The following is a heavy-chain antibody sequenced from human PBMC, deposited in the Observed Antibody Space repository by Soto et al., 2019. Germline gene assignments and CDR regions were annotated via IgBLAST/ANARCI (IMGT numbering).Heavy chain of an antibody. D-gene: IGHD3-16*01. CDR3: SRGNYAYVVPDY. CDR2: INPDNGGT. V-gene: IGHV1-2*02. J-gene: IGHJ4*02. CDR1: GYTFTGYY. Sequence: CKASGYTFTGYYIHWVRQAPGQGLEWMGWINPDNGGTKYAQQFQGRVTMTRDTSINTAYMWLSSLRSDDTAMYYCSRGNYAYVVPDYWGQGTLVTVSS.